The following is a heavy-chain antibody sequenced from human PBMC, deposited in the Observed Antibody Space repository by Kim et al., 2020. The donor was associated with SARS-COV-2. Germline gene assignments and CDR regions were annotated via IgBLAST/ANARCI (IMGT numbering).Heavy chain of an antibody. V-gene: IGHV1-18*01. CDR2: ISAYNGNT. CDR1: GYTFTSYG. D-gene: IGHD4-17*01. Sequence: ASVKVSCKASGYTFTSYGISWVRQAPGQGLEWMGWISAYNGNTNYAQKLQGRVTMTTDTSTSTAYMELRSLRSDDTAVYYCARDADYGDYVFYDWFDPWGQGSLVTVPS. J-gene: IGHJ5*02. CDR3: ARDADYGDYVFYDWFDP.